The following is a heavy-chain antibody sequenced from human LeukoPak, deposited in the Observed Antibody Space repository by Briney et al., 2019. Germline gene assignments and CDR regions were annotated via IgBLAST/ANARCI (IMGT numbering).Heavy chain of an antibody. CDR2: ISSSSSYI. V-gene: IGHV3-21*01. CDR3: ARDYDSSGFSHEILDY. D-gene: IGHD3-22*01. J-gene: IGHJ4*02. CDR1: GFTFSSYS. Sequence: PGGSLRLSCAASGFTFSSYSMNWVRQARGKGLEWVSSISSSSSYIYYADSVKGRFTISRDNAKNSLYLQMNSLRAEDTAVYYCARDYDSSGFSHEILDYWGQGTLVTVSS.